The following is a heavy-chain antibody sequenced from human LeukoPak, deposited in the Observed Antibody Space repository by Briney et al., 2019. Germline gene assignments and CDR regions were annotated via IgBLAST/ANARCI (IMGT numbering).Heavy chain of an antibody. D-gene: IGHD2-2*01. Sequence: ASVKVSCKASGYTCTSYDINWVRQATGQGLEWMGWMNPNSGNTGYAQKFQGRVTMTRNTSISTAYMELSSLRSEDTAVYYCATGARVVVPAATYYYYYGMDVWGQGTTVTVSS. CDR1: GYTCTSYD. CDR3: ATGARVVVPAATYYYYYGMDV. CDR2: MNPNSGNT. J-gene: IGHJ6*02. V-gene: IGHV1-8*01.